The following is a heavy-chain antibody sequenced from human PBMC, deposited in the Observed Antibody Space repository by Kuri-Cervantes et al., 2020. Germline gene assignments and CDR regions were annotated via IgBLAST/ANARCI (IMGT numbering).Heavy chain of an antibody. CDR2: IKSKTDGGTT. CDR1: GFTFSSYA. V-gene: IGHV3-15*01. Sequence: GGSLRLSCAASGFTFSSYAMHWVRQAPGKGLEWVGRIKSKTDGGTTDYAAPVKGRFTISRDDSKNTLYLQMNSLRAEDTAVYYCAKDNWGSMSAFDIWGQGTMVTVSS. J-gene: IGHJ3*02. CDR3: AKDNWGSMSAFDI. D-gene: IGHD7-27*01.